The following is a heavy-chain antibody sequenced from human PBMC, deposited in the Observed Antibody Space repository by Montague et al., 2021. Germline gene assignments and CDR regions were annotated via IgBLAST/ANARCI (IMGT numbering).Heavy chain of an antibody. D-gene: IGHD3-10*01. CDR1: GVSISSSNYQ. V-gene: IGHV4-39*01. CDR2: NYYSGTT. J-gene: IGHJ3*02. Sequence: SETLSLTCTVSGVSISSSNYQWGWIRQPPGKGPEWIGSNYYSGTTYYNPSLRSRVTISVDRSENQFSLKLNSVTAADTAFYYCTRKGWFGDYGFDIWGQGTMVTVSS. CDR3: TRKGWFGDYGFDI.